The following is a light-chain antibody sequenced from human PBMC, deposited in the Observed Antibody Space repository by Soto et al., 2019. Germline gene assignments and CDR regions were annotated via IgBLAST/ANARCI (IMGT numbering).Light chain of an antibody. V-gene: IGKV2-30*01. Sequence: VMTQSPLSLTVTLGQAASISCRSSQSLVYSDGNTYLSWFHQRTGQSPRRLIYKVSNRDSGVPDRFSGSGSGTDFTLKISRVEAEDVGVYYCMQGTHWPPITFGQGTRLEIK. J-gene: IGKJ5*01. CDR2: KVS. CDR3: MQGTHWPPIT. CDR1: QSLVYSDGNTY.